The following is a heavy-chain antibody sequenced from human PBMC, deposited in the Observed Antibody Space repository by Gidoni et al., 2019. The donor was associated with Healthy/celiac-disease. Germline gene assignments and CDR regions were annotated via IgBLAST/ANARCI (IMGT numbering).Heavy chain of an antibody. Sequence: QVQLQQWGAGLLKPSETLSLTCAVYGGSFSGYYWSWLRQPPGKGLEWIGEINHSGSTNYNPSLKSRVTISVDTSKNQFSLKLSYVTAADTAVYYCARGRTMVRGVIRARSGLYDYWGQGTLVTVSS. J-gene: IGHJ4*02. CDR1: GGSFSGYY. D-gene: IGHD3-10*01. CDR3: ARGRTMVRGVIRARSGLYDY. V-gene: IGHV4-34*01. CDR2: INHSGST.